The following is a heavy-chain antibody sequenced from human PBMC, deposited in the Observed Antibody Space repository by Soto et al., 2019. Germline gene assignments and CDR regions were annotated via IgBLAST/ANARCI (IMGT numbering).Heavy chain of an antibody. V-gene: IGHV4-31*03. D-gene: IGHD5-12*01. J-gene: IGHJ4*02. Sequence: TLSLTCTVSGGSISSGGYYWSWIRQHPGKGLEWIGYIYYSGSTYYNPSLKSRVTISVDTSKNQFSLKLSSVTAADTAVYYCARVLRDTITIDYWGQGTLVTVSS. CDR1: GGSISSGGYY. CDR2: IYYSGST. CDR3: ARVLRDTITIDY.